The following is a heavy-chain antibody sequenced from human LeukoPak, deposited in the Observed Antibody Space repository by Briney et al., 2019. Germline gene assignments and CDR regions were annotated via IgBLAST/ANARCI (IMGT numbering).Heavy chain of an antibody. V-gene: IGHV4-34*01. CDR2: INHSGST. D-gene: IGHD6-13*01. CDR1: GGSFSGYY. J-gene: IGHJ3*02. Sequence: SETLSLTCAVYGGSFSGYYWSWIRQPLGKGLEWIGEINHSGSTNYNPSLKSRVTISVDTSKNQFSLKLSSVTAADTAVYYCARDGSTLLGRAFDIWGQGTMVTVSS. CDR3: ARDGSTLLGRAFDI.